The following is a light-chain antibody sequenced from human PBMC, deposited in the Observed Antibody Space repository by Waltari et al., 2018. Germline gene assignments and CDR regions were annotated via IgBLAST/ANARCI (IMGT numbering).Light chain of an antibody. J-gene: IGLJ1*01. CDR1: SSDVGNYNL. Sequence: QSGLTQPASVSGSPGQSITISFPGTSSDVGNYNLVSWYQPYPGKAPKLMVYEVTKRTSGVSDRFSGSKSGNTASLTIYGLQSEDEADYYCCSYAGLGIYVFGTGTKVTVL. V-gene: IGLV2-23*02. CDR2: EVT. CDR3: CSYAGLGIYV.